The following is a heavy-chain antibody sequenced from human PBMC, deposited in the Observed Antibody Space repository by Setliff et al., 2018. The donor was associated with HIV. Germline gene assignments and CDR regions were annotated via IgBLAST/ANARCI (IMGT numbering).Heavy chain of an antibody. CDR2: VYSSRNT. CDR1: GVSISSGNFY. V-gene: IGHV4-61*10. Sequence: ETLSLTCTVSGVSISSGNFYWTWIRQPAGKGLEWIGHVYSSRNTYYNPSLKSRVTISIDTTKKQLFLRVRSVTAADTAVYYCARGGYSSKWYSWFDPWGQGTLVTVSS. CDR3: ARGGYSSKWYSWFDP. D-gene: IGHD2-2*01. J-gene: IGHJ5*01.